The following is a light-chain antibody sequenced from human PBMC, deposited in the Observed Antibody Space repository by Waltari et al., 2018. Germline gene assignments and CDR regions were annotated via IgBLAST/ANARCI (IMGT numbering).Light chain of an antibody. CDR2: ENV. CDR1: SSNIGDNY. CDR3: ATWDSSLRSVV. Sequence: QSVLTQPPSVSAAPGQKVTIPCSGSSSNIGDNYVSWYQQLPGTAPKLLIFENVKRPSGIPDRFSASKSGTSGTLGITGLLTGDEADYYCATWDSSLRSVVFGGGTRLTVL. V-gene: IGLV1-51*02. J-gene: IGLJ2*01.